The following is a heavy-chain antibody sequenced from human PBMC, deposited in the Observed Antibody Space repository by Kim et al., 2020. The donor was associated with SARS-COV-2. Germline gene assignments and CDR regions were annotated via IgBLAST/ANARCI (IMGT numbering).Heavy chain of an antibody. V-gene: IGHV1-69*01. CDR3: ARSIGYDSYYYYGMDV. J-gene: IGHJ6*02. D-gene: IGHD5-12*01. Sequence: KLQGRVTITEDESTSTAYMELSSLRSEDTAVYYCARSIGYDSYYYYGMDVWGQGTTVTVSS.